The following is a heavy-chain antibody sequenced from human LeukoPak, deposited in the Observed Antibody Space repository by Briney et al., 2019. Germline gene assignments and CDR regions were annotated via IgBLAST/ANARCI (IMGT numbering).Heavy chain of an antibody. D-gene: IGHD7-27*01. CDR1: GYSFSTYY. CDR3: ARHQPGYYGMDV. Sequence: GQPLEISSKASGYSFSTYYIAWVRQIPGKGLEWMGIIYPGDSNARYNPSFQGQVTISADRSISVAYVQWTSLKASDAGTDYCARHQPGYYGMDVWGQGTTVPVSS. CDR2: IYPGDSNA. V-gene: IGHV5-51*01. J-gene: IGHJ6*02.